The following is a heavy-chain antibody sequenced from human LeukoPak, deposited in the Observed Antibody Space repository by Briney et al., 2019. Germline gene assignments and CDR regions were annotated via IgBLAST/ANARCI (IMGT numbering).Heavy chain of an antibody. CDR1: GGSMTISNW. Sequence: PSGTLSLTCAVSGGSMTISNWWSWVRQPPGKGLEWIGEIYHSGSTNYNPYLKSRVTISVDKSKNQFSLKVRSVTAADTAVYYCARRGDYGDYPFDYWGQGTLVTVSS. V-gene: IGHV4-4*02. CDR3: ARRGDYGDYPFDY. CDR2: IYHSGST. J-gene: IGHJ4*02. D-gene: IGHD4-17*01.